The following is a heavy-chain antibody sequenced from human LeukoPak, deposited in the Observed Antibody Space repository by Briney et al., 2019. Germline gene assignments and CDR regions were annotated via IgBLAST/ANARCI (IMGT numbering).Heavy chain of an antibody. CDR2: IYNSGST. CDR1: GGSISSFY. Sequence: SETLSLTCTVSGGSISSFYWSWIRQPPGKGLEYIGYIYNSGSTNYSPSLKSRVTISVDTSKNQFSLKLSSVNAADTAVYYCARGTQLWLPTNWFDPWGQGTLVTVSS. J-gene: IGHJ5*02. CDR3: ARGTQLWLPTNWFDP. V-gene: IGHV4-59*01. D-gene: IGHD5-18*01.